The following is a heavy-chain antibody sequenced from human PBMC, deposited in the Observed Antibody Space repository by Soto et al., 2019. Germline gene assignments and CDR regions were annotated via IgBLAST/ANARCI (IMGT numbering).Heavy chain of an antibody. J-gene: IGHJ5*02. Sequence: QVQLVQSGAEVKKPGSSVTVSCKASGGTFSSYAISWGRQAPGQGLEWMGGIIPIFGTANYAQKVQGRVTITADKSTSTAYMELGSLRSEDTAMYYCARVPGIAAAGPNGFDPWGQGPLVTVSS. CDR3: ARVPGIAAAGPNGFDP. CDR1: GGTFSSYA. CDR2: IIPIFGTA. D-gene: IGHD6-13*01. V-gene: IGHV1-69*06.